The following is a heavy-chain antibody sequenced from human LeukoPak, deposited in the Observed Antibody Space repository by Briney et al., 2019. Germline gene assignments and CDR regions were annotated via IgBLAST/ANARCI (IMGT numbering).Heavy chain of an antibody. J-gene: IGHJ1*01. V-gene: IGHV1-2*04. CDR2: INPNSGGT. D-gene: IGHD3-16*01. CDR1: GYTFTVYY. CDR3: ASTPGGEEYFQH. Sequence: ASVKVSCHASGYTFTVYYMHWVRQAPGQGLEWMGWINPNSGGTNYAQKFQGWVTMTRDTSISTAYMELSRLRSDDTAVYYCASTPGGEEYFQHWGQGTLVTVSS.